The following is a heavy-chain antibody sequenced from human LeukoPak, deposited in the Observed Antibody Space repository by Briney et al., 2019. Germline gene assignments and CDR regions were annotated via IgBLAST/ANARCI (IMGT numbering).Heavy chain of an antibody. CDR1: GFTFSSCS. CDR2: IKQDGSEK. Sequence: GGSLRLSCAASGFTFSSCSMSWVRQAPGKGLEWVANIKQDGSEKYYVDSVKGRFTISRDNAKNSLYLQMNSLRAEDTAVYYCATQRNGYNPLVDYWGQGTLVTVSS. J-gene: IGHJ4*02. V-gene: IGHV3-7*01. CDR3: ATQRNGYNPLVDY. D-gene: IGHD5-24*01.